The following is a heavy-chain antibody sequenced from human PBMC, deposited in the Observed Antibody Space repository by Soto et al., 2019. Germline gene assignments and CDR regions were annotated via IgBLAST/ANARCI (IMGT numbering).Heavy chain of an antibody. CDR1: GFTFSSYE. CDR3: ARVATGDPGFGAFDI. CDR2: ISSSGSTI. D-gene: IGHD7-27*01. V-gene: IGHV3-48*03. J-gene: IGHJ3*02. Sequence: GGSLRLSCAASGFTFSSYEMNWVRQAPGKGLEWVSYISSSGSTIYYADSVKGRFTISRDNAKNSLYLQMNSLRAEDTAVYYCARVATGDPGFGAFDIWGQGTMFTVSS.